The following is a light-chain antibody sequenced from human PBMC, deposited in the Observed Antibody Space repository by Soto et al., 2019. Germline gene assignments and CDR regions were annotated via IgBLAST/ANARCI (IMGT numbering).Light chain of an antibody. V-gene: IGLV1-44*01. CDR3: AAWDDSLNGLV. Sequence: QSVLTQPPSASGTPGQRVTISCSGSSSNIGSNTVNWYQQLPGTAPKLLIYNNNQRPSGVPDRFSGSKSGTSDSLAISGLRSEDEADYYCAAWDDSLNGLVFGTGTKLTVL. J-gene: IGLJ1*01. CDR1: SSNIGSNT. CDR2: NNN.